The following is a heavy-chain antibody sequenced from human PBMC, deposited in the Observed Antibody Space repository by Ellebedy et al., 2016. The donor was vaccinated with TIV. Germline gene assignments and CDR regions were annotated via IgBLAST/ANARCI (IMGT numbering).Heavy chain of an antibody. CDR1: VGSFSGYY. V-gene: IGHV4-34*01. D-gene: IGHD6-6*01. Sequence: MPSETLSLTCAVYVGSFSGYYWSWIRQPPGKGLEWIGEINHSGSTNYNPSLKSRVTISVDTSKNQFSLKVTSVTAADTAVYYCARGKSNLYRSIVARPYDYWGQGTLVTVSS. CDR2: INHSGST. J-gene: IGHJ4*02. CDR3: ARGKSNLYRSIVARPYDY.